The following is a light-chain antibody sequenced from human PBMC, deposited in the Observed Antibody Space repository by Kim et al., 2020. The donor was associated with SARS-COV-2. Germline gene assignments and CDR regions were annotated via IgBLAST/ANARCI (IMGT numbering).Light chain of an antibody. Sequence: DIQMTQSPSSLSASVGDRVTITCQASQDIGNYVNWYQQKPGKAPKLLIFAASALETGVPSRFGGSGSGTHFSFTISSLQPEDIATYYCQQFDNRSVTFGGGTKVDIK. CDR2: AAS. CDR3: QQFDNRSVT. V-gene: IGKV1-33*01. J-gene: IGKJ4*01. CDR1: QDIGNY.